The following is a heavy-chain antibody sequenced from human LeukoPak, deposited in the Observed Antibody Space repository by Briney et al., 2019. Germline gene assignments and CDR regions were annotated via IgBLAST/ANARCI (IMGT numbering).Heavy chain of an antibody. V-gene: IGHV3-11*04. J-gene: IGHJ4*02. CDR3: LRGDRRDY. Sequence: GGSLRLSCAASGFTFSDYYMSWIRQAPGKGLEWVSSIDSSGGYMFYADSVKGRFIISRDNAKDSLYLQMNSLRVEDTAVYYCLRGDRRDYWGQGPLVTVSS. CDR1: GFTFSDYY. CDR2: IDSSGGYM.